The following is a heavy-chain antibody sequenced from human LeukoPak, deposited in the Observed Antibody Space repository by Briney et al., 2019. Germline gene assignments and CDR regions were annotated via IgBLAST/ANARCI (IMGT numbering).Heavy chain of an antibody. J-gene: IGHJ4*02. CDR2: IYYSGCT. CDR1: GGSIGIYY. V-gene: IGHV4-59*01. CDR3: ARGGRTPN. Sequence: SQTLSLTCSVSGGSIGIYYWSWIRQPAGKGLEWIGYIYYSGCTNYNPSLKSRVTISVDTSKNQFSLKLSSVTAADTAVYYCARGGRTPNWGQGTLVTVSS.